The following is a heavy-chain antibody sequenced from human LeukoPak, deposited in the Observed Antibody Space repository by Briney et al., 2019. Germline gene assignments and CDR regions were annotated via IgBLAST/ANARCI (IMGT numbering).Heavy chain of an antibody. V-gene: IGHV4-61*02. CDR1: GGSISSGSYY. D-gene: IGHD5-24*01. J-gene: IGHJ4*02. CDR3: ARETGDAYVDYFDY. CDR2: IYTSGTT. Sequence: PPETLSLTCTVSGGSISSGSYYWSWIRQPAGKGLEWIGRIYTSGTTTYNPSLKSRVTISVDTSKNQFSLKLSSVTAADTAMYYCARETGDAYVDYFDYWGQGTQVTVSS.